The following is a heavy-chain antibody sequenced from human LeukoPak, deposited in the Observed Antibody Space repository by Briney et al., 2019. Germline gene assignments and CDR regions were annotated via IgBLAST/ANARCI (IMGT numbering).Heavy chain of an antibody. J-gene: IGHJ4*02. CDR2: ISDRGSRT. CDR1: GITLSNYG. CDR3: AKRGVVIRVILVGFHKEAYYFDS. Sequence: RPGGSLRLSCAVSGITLSNYGMSWVRQVPGKGLEWVAGISDRGSRTNYADSVKGRFTISTDHPKNTLYLQMNSLRAEDTAVYFCAKRGVVIRVILVGFHKEAYYFDSWGQGALVTVSS. V-gene: IGHV3-23*01. D-gene: IGHD3-22*01.